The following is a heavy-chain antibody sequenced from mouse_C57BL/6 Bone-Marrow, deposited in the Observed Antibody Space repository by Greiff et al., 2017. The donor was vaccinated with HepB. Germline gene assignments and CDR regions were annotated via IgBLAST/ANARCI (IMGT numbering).Heavy chain of an antibody. V-gene: IGHV2-5*01. J-gene: IGHJ4*01. D-gene: IGHD1-1*01. CDR3: AKKTTVRGVYAMAY. CDR1: GFSLTSYG. Sequence: VQLQQSGPGLVQPSQSLSITCTVSGFSLTSYGVHWVRQSPGKGLEWLGVIWRGGSTDYNAAFMSRLSITKDNSKSQVFFKMNSLQADDTAIYYYAKKTTVRGVYAMAYWGQGTSVTVSS. CDR2: IWRGGST.